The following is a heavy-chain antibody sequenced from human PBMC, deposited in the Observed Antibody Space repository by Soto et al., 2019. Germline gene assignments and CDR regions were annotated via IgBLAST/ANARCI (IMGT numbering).Heavy chain of an antibody. CDR3: AKNGQPPYYYYGRDV. D-gene: IGHD2-8*01. V-gene: IGHV1-18*01. J-gene: IGHJ6*02. CDR2: VSGYNGDT. Sequence: QGQLVQSGPEVKKPGASVKVSCKASGYTFSRYGISWVRQAPGQGLEWMGWVSGYNGDTKYAQKVQGRVTMTVDTYTYTTYMELRSLTSDDTAKYYCAKNGQPPYYYYGRDVWGQGTTVTVYS. CDR1: GYTFSRYG.